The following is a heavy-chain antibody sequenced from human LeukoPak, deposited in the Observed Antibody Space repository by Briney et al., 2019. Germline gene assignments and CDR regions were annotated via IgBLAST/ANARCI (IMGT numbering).Heavy chain of an antibody. CDR1: GYTFTSYD. CDR2: MNPNSGNT. CDR3: ARVAAAAGTRGYYYYYMDV. J-gene: IGHJ6*03. V-gene: IGHV1-8*03. D-gene: IGHD6-13*01. Sequence: ASVKVSCKASGYTFTSYDINWVRQATGQGLEWMGWMNPNSGNTGYAQKFQGRVTITRNTSISTAYMELSSLRSEDTAVYYCARVAAAAGTRGYYYYYMDVWGKGTTVTVSS.